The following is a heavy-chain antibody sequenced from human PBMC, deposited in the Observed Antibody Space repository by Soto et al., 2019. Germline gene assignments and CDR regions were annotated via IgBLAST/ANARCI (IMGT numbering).Heavy chain of an antibody. D-gene: IGHD2-21*02. CDR2: IPQDGVDG. Sequence: QPGGSLRLSCEVSGFTFSINSMSWVRQGPGKGLEWVAKIPQDGVDGHYADSVKGRFIISRDNGKNSLHLQLNNLRAEDTAVYYCARDHLILPAHDFFYGSDVWGRGATVTVSS. J-gene: IGHJ6*02. V-gene: IGHV3-7*03. CDR3: ARDHLILPAHDFFYGSDV. CDR1: GFTFSINS.